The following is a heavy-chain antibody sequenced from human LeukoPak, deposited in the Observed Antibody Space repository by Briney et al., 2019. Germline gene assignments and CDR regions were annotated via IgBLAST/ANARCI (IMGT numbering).Heavy chain of an antibody. Sequence: GASVKVSCKASGYTFSNYYVHWVRQAPGQGLEWMGIIKPSGGGTSYPLKFQGRVTLTRDTSTSTAYMELSSLRSEDTAVYYCARDHFDSSGYHYLLGYFEHWGQGTLVTVSS. J-gene: IGHJ1*01. CDR3: ARDHFDSSGYHYLLGYFEH. V-gene: IGHV1-46*01. CDR1: GYTFSNYY. D-gene: IGHD3-22*01. CDR2: IKPSGGGT.